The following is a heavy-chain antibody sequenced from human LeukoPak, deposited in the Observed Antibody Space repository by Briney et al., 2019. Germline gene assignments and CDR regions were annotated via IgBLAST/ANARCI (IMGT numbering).Heavy chain of an antibody. J-gene: IGHJ4*02. D-gene: IGHD2-15*01. CDR1: GGSISSYY. V-gene: IGHV4-59*08. CDR2: IYYSGST. CDR3: ARRRYCSGGSCYALYFDY. Sequence: PWETLSLTCTVSGGSISSYYWSWIRQPPGKGLEWIGYIYYSGSTNYNPSLKSRVTISVDTSKNQFSLKLSSVTAADTAVYYCARRRYCSGGSCYALYFDYWGQGTLVTVSS.